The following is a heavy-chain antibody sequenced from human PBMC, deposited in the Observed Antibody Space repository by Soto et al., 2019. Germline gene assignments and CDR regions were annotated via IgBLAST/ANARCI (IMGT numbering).Heavy chain of an antibody. V-gene: IGHV3-33*01. D-gene: IGHD2-8*01. Sequence: QVQLVESGGGVVQPGRSLRLSCAASGFTFSSYGMHWVRQAPGKGLEGVAVIWYDGSNKYYADSVKGRFTISRDNSKNTLYLQMNSLRAEDTAVYYCARERYCTNGVCSHYYYYYGMDVWGQGTTVTVSS. CDR3: ARERYCTNGVCSHYYYYYGMDV. CDR1: GFTFSSYG. CDR2: IWYDGSNK. J-gene: IGHJ6*02.